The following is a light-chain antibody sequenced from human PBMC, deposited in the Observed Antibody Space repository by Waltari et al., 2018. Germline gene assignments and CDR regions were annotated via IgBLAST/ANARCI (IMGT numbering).Light chain of an antibody. J-gene: IGLJ3*02. CDR3: ISFTSSNTWV. Sequence: QSALTQPASVSGSPRQSITISCTGTSSDIGAYNYVSWYQQHSGKAPKLVTFGVSDRPTGVSNRFSGSKSGNTASLTISGLQAEDEADYYCISFTSSNTWVFGGGTRVTVL. CDR2: GVS. CDR1: SSDIGAYNY. V-gene: IGLV2-14*01.